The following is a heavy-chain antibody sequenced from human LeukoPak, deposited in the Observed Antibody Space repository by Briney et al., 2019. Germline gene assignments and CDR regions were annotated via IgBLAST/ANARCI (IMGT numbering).Heavy chain of an antibody. CDR2: IYYSGST. CDR3: ARDMGDGYGIFDY. V-gene: IGHV4-59*01. D-gene: IGHD5-24*01. Sequence: KPSETLSLTCTVSGGSISSYYWSWIRQPPGKGLEWIGYIYYSGSTNYNPSLKSRVTISVDTSKNQFSLKLSSVTAADTAVYYCARDMGDGYGIFDYWGQGTLVTVSS. J-gene: IGHJ4*02. CDR1: GGSISSYY.